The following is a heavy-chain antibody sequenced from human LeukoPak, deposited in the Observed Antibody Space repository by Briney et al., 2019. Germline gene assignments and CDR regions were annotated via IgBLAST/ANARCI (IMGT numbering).Heavy chain of an antibody. Sequence: GGSLRLSCAASGFIVSRNYMSWVRQAPGKGLEWVSVIYSDGNTYYADSVKGRFTISRDNAKNSLYLQMNSLRAEDTAVYYCARDPYSSGWYSFDYWGQGTLVTVSS. V-gene: IGHV3-53*01. CDR3: ARDPYSSGWYSFDY. CDR2: IYSDGNT. J-gene: IGHJ4*02. D-gene: IGHD6-19*01. CDR1: GFIVSRNY.